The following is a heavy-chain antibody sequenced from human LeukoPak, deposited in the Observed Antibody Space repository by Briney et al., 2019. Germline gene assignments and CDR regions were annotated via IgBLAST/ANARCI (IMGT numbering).Heavy chain of an antibody. V-gene: IGHV3-23*01. J-gene: IGHJ4*02. Sequence: QPGGSLRLSCAASGFTFSSYVMSWVRQAPGKGLEWVSSISVSGAGTYYADSVKGRFTISRDNSKNTLYLQMNSLRAEDTAVYYCAKPLGIGDYWGQGTLVTVSS. CDR2: ISVSGAGT. CDR3: AKPLGIGDY. CDR1: GFTFSSYV. D-gene: IGHD7-27*01.